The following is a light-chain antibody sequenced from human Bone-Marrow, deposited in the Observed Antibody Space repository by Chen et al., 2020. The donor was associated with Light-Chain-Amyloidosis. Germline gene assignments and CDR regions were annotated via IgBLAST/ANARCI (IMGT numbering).Light chain of an antibody. CDR3: SSYTITNPLV. Sequence: QSALTQPASVSGSPGQSLTLSCTGTSSDVGGDNHVSWYQQHPDKAPKLMVYEVTNRPSWVPARCSGSASDNPASLTISGLQTEDEADYFCSSYTITNPLVFGSGTRVTVL. J-gene: IGLJ1*01. CDR1: SSDVGGDNH. CDR2: EVT. V-gene: IGLV2-14*01.